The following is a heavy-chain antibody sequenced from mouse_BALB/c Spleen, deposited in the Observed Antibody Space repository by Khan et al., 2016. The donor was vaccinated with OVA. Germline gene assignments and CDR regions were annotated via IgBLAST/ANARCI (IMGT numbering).Heavy chain of an antibody. Sequence: EVQLQESGGDLVKPGGSLKLSCAASGFTFSTYGMSWVRQTPDKRLVWVATISSGGSYTYYVDSVKGRFTISRDNAKSTLYLQMSSLKSEDTAMYYCTRLAYYYNSEGFAYWGQGTLVTVSA. CDR1: GFTFSTYG. CDR3: TRLAYYYNSEGFAY. J-gene: IGHJ3*01. D-gene: IGHD1-1*02. CDR2: ISSGGSYT. V-gene: IGHV5-6*01.